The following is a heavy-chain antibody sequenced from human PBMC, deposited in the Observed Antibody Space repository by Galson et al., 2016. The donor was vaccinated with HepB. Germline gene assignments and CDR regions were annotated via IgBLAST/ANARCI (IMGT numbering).Heavy chain of an antibody. CDR3: ARDGYYGSGTYLDY. CDR2: IYHSGSS. CDR1: GGSISSSNW. J-gene: IGHJ4*02. Sequence: SETLSLTCAVSGGSISSSNWWIWVRQPPGKGLEWIGEIYHSGSSNYNPSLESRVTISLDKSKNQFSLKLSSVTAADTAVYYCARDGYYGSGTYLDYWGQGTLVTVSS. V-gene: IGHV4-4*02. D-gene: IGHD3-10*01.